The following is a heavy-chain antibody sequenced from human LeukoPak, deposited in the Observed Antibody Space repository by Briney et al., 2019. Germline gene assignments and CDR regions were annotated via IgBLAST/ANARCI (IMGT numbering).Heavy chain of an antibody. CDR3: ARDPYYGDYVV. CDR2: ISSSGSTI. V-gene: IGHV3-48*03. J-gene: IGHJ4*02. Sequence: GGSLRLSCAASGFTFSSYEMNWVRQAPGKGLEWVSYISSSGSTIYYADSVKGRFTISRDNAKNSLYLQMSSLRAEDTAVYYCARDPYYGDYVVWGQGTLVTVSS. D-gene: IGHD4-17*01. CDR1: GFTFSSYE.